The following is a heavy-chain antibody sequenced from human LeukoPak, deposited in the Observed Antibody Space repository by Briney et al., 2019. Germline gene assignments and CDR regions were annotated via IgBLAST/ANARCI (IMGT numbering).Heavy chain of an antibody. CDR3: ARDPYYGDYVV. CDR2: ISSSGSTI. V-gene: IGHV3-48*03. J-gene: IGHJ4*02. Sequence: GGSLRLSCAASGFTFSSYEMNWVRQAPGKGLEWVSYISSSGSTIYYADSVKGRFTISRDNAKNSLYLQMSSLRAEDTAVYYCARDPYYGDYVVWGQGTLVTVSS. D-gene: IGHD4-17*01. CDR1: GFTFSSYE.